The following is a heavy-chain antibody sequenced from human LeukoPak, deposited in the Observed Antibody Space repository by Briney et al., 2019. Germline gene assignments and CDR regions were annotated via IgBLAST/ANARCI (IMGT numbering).Heavy chain of an antibody. Sequence: PSETLSLTCTISGGSIGGDHWSWIRQPAGKGLEWIGRIYTSGSTNYNPSLKSRVTMSVDTSKNQFSLKLSSVTAADTAVYYCAREGDGGHNWFDPWGQGTLVTVSS. CDR3: AREGDGGHNWFDP. J-gene: IGHJ5*02. CDR1: GGSIGGDH. D-gene: IGHD1-26*01. V-gene: IGHV4-4*07. CDR2: IYTSGST.